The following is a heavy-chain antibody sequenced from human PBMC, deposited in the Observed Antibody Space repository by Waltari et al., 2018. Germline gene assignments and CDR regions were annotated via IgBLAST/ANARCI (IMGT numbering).Heavy chain of an antibody. CDR2: MFPAGST. CDR3: SRARDEDTAMVFFDH. D-gene: IGHD5-18*01. Sequence: DVQLVESGGGLVHPGGSLRLSCAASGFTVSTTHMSWVRQAPGKGLEWVSIMFPAGSTYKADSVVGRFTISRDVSQNTLHLQMNNLRPEDTAVYYCSRARDEDTAMVFFDHWGQGTLVSVSS. J-gene: IGHJ4*02. CDR1: GFTVSTTH. V-gene: IGHV3-66*02.